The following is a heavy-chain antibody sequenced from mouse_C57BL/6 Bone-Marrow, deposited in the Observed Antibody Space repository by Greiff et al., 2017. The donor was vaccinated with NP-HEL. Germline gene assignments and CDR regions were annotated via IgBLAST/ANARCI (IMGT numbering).Heavy chain of an antibody. CDR3: ARGDYDYFDY. CDR2: ISDGGSYT. Sequence: DVMLVESGGGLVKPGGSLKLSCAASGFTFSSYAMSWVRQTPEKRLEWVATISDGGSYTYYPDNVKGRFTISRDNAKTNLYQQMSHLKSEDTAMYYCARGDYDYFDYWGQGTTLTVSS. CDR1: GFTFSSYA. V-gene: IGHV5-4*03. J-gene: IGHJ2*01. D-gene: IGHD2-4*01.